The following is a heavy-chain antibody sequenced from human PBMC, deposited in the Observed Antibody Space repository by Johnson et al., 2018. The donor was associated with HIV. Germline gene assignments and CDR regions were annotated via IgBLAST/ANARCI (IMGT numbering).Heavy chain of an antibody. CDR2: IKQDGSEK. CDR1: GFTFSSYW. CDR3: ARELGYSSSNDAFDF. V-gene: IGHV3-7*01. D-gene: IGHD6-13*01. Sequence: VQLVESGGGLVQPGGSLRLSCAASGFTFSSYWMSWVRQAPGKGLVWVANIKQDGSEKSYVDSVKGRFTISRDNSKNTLYLQMNSLRAEDTAVYYCARELGYSSSNDAFDFWGQGTLVTVS. J-gene: IGHJ3*01.